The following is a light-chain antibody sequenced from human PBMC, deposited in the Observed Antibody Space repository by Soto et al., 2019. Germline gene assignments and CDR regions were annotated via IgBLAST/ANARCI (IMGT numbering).Light chain of an antibody. V-gene: IGKV3-11*01. CDR3: QHRRGWPVS. J-gene: IGKJ5*01. CDR1: QSVPLNY. CDR2: GAS. Sequence: EIGLAQSPATLSLSQGERATLSCRASQSVPLNYLAWYQQKPGQAPRLLIYGASTRATGIPARFSGSGSGTDFTLTITSLEPEDFAVYYCQHRRGWPVSVGQGTRLEIK.